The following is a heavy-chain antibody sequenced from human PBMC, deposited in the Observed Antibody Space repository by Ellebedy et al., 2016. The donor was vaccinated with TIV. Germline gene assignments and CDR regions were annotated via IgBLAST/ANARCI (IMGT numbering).Heavy chain of an antibody. CDR3: TRHGRSDHNSVQYSDY. J-gene: IGHJ4*02. D-gene: IGHD2/OR15-2a*01. Sequence: MPSETLSLTCTVSGGSISSNNHYWGWVRPPPGKGLEYIGTVYYTGSPYYPPALKSRVTVSADTSKNPFSLSLISVTAAETAMYYCTRHGRSDHNSVQYSDYWGQGTLVTVSS. V-gene: IGHV4-39*01. CDR2: VYYTGSP. CDR1: GGSISSNNHY.